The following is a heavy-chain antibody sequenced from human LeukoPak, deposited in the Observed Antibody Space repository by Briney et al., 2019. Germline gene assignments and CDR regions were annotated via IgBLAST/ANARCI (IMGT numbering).Heavy chain of an antibody. CDR1: GFIFTDYW. Sequence: PGGSLRLSCAASGFIFTDYWMYWVRQAPGRGLAWVANIKEDGSEKNYVDSVKGRFTISRDNAKNSVYLQMNSLRVEDTAVYYCARDLEIGDAFDIWGQGTMVTVSS. CDR3: ARDLEIGDAFDI. J-gene: IGHJ3*02. V-gene: IGHV3-7*01. D-gene: IGHD1-1*01. CDR2: IKEDGSEK.